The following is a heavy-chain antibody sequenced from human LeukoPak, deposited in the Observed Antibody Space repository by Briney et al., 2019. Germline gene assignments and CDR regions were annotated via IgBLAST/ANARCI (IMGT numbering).Heavy chain of an antibody. CDR2: IKQDGSEK. CDR3: ARSPMGITQGYYYMDV. J-gene: IGHJ6*03. V-gene: IGHV3-7*01. D-gene: IGHD3-3*01. Sequence: GGSLRLSCAASGFTFSSYWMSWVRQAPGKGLEWVANIKQDGSEKNYVDSVKGRFTISRDNAKNSLYLQMNSLRVEDTAVYYCARSPMGITQGYYYMDVWGKGTTVTVS. CDR1: GFTFSSYW.